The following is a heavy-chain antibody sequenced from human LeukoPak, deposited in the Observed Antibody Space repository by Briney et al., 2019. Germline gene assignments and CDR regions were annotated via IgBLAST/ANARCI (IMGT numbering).Heavy chain of an antibody. J-gene: IGHJ4*02. V-gene: IGHV3-7*03. CDR2: IKKDGSSI. Sequence: GSLRLSCAASGFSFSNFWMTWVRQVPGKGLEWVANIKKDGSSIYYADSVRGRFTISRGNAESALFLQMKYLRVEDTALYYCARWNSISESHHIDYWGQGTVVTVSS. D-gene: IGHD2/OR15-2a*01. CDR1: GFSFSNFW. CDR3: ARWNSISESHHIDY.